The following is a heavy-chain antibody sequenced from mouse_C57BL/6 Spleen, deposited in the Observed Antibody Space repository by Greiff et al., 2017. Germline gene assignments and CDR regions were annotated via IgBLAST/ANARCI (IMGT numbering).Heavy chain of an antibody. Sequence: QVQLQQSGPELVKPGASVKISCKASGYAFSSSWMNWVKQRPGKGLEWIGRIYPGDGDTNYNGKFKGKATLTADKSSSTAYMQLSSLTSEDSAVYFCASGGLVWFAYWGQGTLVTVSA. CDR1: GYAFSSSW. V-gene: IGHV1-82*01. J-gene: IGHJ3*01. D-gene: IGHD2-4*01. CDR3: ASGGLVWFAY. CDR2: IYPGDGDT.